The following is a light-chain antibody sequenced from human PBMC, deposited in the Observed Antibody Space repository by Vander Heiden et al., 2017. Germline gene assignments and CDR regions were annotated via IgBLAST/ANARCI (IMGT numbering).Light chain of an antibody. J-gene: IGLJ3*02. CDR3: AAWDESLSGWV. CDR1: RSNIGNNY. Sequence: QSVMTQPPSASVTPGQRVTISCSGTRSNIGNNYVYWYQQFPGTAPKLLIYKNSHRPSGGPDRFSGSRSGTSAYLDISGLRSEDEADYYCAAWDESLSGWVFGGGTKLTVL. V-gene: IGLV1-47*01. CDR2: KNS.